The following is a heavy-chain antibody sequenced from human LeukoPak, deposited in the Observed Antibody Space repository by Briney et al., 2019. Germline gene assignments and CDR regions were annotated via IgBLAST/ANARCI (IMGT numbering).Heavy chain of an antibody. V-gene: IGHV4-38-2*02. CDR3: ARKVPYCGGDCPYWYFDL. J-gene: IGHJ2*01. Sequence: KPSETLSLTCTVSGYSISSGYYWGWIRQPPGKGLEWIGSIYHSGSTYYNPSLKSRVTISVDTSKNQFSLKLSSVTAADTAVYYCARKVPYCGGDCPYWYFDLWGRGTLVTVSS. CDR2: IYHSGST. D-gene: IGHD2-21*02. CDR1: GYSISSGYY.